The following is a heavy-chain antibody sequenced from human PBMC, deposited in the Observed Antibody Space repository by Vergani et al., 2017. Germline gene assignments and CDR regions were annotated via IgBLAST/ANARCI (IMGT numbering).Heavy chain of an antibody. CDR2: IQFDGSNQ. Sequence: QVQLLESGGGVVQRGGSLRLSCATSGFPLSNSDMQWIRQGPGKGLEFVGFIQFDGSNQYYADSVKGRFTISRDFSKNTLYLQMNSLRTDDTATDYCAKHFRGWGIDYWGQGTQVIVSS. CDR1: GFPLSNSD. CDR3: AKHFRGWGIDY. D-gene: IGHD3-16*01. V-gene: IGHV3-30*02. J-gene: IGHJ4*02.